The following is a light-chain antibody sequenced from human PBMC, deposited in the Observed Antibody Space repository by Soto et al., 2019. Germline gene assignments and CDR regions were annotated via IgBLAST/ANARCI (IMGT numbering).Light chain of an antibody. CDR2: FDN. J-gene: IGLJ1*01. CDR1: SSNIGGNT. Sequence: QSVLTQPPTASGTPGQTVSISCSGSSSNIGGNTVNWYQRLPGTAPKLLIYFDNRRPSGVPDRFSGSKSGTSASLAISALQSEYEADYYCAAWDDSLYAYVFGVGTKLTVL. V-gene: IGLV1-44*01. CDR3: AAWDDSLYAYV.